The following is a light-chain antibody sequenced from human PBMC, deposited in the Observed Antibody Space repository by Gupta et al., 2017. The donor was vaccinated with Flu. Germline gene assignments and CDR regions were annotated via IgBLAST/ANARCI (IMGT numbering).Light chain of an antibody. Sequence: DIQLIQSPSSVSASVGDRVTITCRASQGISNWLAWYQQKAGKAPKLLIHAASSLQSGVPSRFSGSGSGTDFTLTISSLQPEDSATYYCQQANSVPPFTFGPGTKVDIK. V-gene: IGKV1-12*01. CDR3: QQANSVPPFT. J-gene: IGKJ3*01. CDR2: AAS. CDR1: QGISNW.